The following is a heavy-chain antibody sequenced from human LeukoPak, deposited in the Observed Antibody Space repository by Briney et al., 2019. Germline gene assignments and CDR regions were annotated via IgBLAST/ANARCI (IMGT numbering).Heavy chain of an antibody. CDR2: IYYSGST. D-gene: IGHD6-13*01. CDR3: AREYSSSWYSQGDWFDP. J-gene: IGHJ5*02. CDR1: GGSISSYY. Sequence: SETLSLTCTVSGGSISSYYWSWIRQPPGKGLEWIGYIYYSGSTNYNPSLKSRVTMSVDTSKNQFSLKLSSVTAADTAVYYCAREYSSSWYSQGDWFDPWGQGTLVTVSS. V-gene: IGHV4-59*12.